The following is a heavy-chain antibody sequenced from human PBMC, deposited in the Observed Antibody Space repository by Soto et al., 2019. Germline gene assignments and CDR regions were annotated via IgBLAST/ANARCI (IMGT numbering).Heavy chain of an antibody. Sequence: PSETLSLTCTVSGGSISSYYWSWIRQPPGKGLEWIGYIYYSGSTNYNPSLKSRATISVDTSKNQFSLKLSSVTAADTAVYYCAMDQSGWYGMDVWGQGTTVTVFS. CDR3: AMDQSGWYGMDV. D-gene: IGHD6-19*01. CDR2: IYYSGST. CDR1: GGSISSYY. V-gene: IGHV4-59*01. J-gene: IGHJ6*02.